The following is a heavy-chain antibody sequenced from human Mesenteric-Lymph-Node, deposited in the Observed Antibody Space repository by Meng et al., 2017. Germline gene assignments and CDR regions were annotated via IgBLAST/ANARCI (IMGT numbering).Heavy chain of an antibody. V-gene: IGHV4-39*01. D-gene: IGHD3-10*01. Sequence: QLPRQESGPGLVKPSETPSLTSTVSGGPISSSSYYWGWIRQPPGKGLEWIGSIYYSGSTYYNPSLKSRVTISVDTSKNQFSLKLSSVTATDTAVYYCARQSGYFDYWGQGTLVTVSS. CDR1: GGPISSSSYY. J-gene: IGHJ4*02. CDR2: IYYSGST. CDR3: ARQSGYFDY.